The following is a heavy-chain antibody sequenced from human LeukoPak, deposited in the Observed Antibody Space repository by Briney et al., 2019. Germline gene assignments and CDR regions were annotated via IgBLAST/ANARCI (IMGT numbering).Heavy chain of an antibody. CDR1: GGSINNGDYY. Sequence: SETLSLTCTVSGGSINNGDYYWSWIRQPPGKGLEWIAYIYDDGSTFYNPSLKSRVTISVDTSKNQFSLKLSSVTAADTAVYYCARSYGSGNYFDYWGQGTLVTVSS. J-gene: IGHJ4*02. D-gene: IGHD3-10*01. CDR2: IYDDGST. V-gene: IGHV4-30-4*02. CDR3: ARSYGSGNYFDY.